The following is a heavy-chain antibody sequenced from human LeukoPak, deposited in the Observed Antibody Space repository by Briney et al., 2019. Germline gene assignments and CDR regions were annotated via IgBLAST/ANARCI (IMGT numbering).Heavy chain of an antibody. V-gene: IGHV3-23*01. CDR1: GFTFSSYA. CDR3: AKSYYYDSSGSY. Sequence: GGSLRLSCAASGFTFSSYAMSWVRQAPGKGLEWVSAISGSGGSTYYADSVEGRFTISRDNSKNTLYLQMNSLRAEDTAVYYCAKSYYYDSSGSYWGQGTLVTVSS. CDR2: ISGSGGST. J-gene: IGHJ4*02. D-gene: IGHD3-22*01.